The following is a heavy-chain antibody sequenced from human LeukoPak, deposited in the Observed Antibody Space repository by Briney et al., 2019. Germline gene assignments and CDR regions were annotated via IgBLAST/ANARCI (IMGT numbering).Heavy chain of an antibody. CDR2: ISGSGGST. D-gene: IGHD2-21*02. J-gene: IGHJ4*02. CDR1: GFTFSSYA. CDR3: AKDVDIVVVTASAFDY. V-gene: IGHV3-23*01. Sequence: GRSLRLSCAASGFTFSSYAMSWVRQAPGKGLEWVSAISGSGGSTYYADSVKGRFTISRDNSKNTLYLQMNSLRAEDTAVYYCAKDVDIVVVTASAFDYWGQGTLVTVSS.